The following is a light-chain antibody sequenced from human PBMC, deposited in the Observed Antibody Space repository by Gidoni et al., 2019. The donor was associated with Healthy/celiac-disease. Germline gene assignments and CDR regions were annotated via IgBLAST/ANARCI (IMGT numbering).Light chain of an antibody. CDR3: CSYAGSSTSYV. CDR1: SSDVGSYNL. Sequence: QPALTQPASGSGSPGRSITISCTVTSSDVGSYNLVSWYQQHPGKAPKLMIYEVSKRPSGVSNRFSGSKSGNTASLTISGLQAEDEADYYCCSYAGSSTSYVFGTGTKVTVL. V-gene: IGLV2-23*02. J-gene: IGLJ1*01. CDR2: EVS.